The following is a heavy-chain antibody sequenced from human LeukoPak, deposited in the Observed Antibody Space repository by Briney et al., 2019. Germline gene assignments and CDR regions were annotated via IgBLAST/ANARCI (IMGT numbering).Heavy chain of an antibody. V-gene: IGHV3-66*01. Sequence: GGSLRLSCAASGFTVSDNHMSWVRQAPGKGLEWVSVFYSGGSTRYADSVKGRFTISRDNSKNTLYLQLNSLRAEDTAVYFCASSSWSSEYFHYWGQGTLVTVSS. CDR2: FYSGGST. J-gene: IGHJ1*01. CDR1: GFTVSDNH. D-gene: IGHD6-13*01. CDR3: ASSSWSSEYFHY.